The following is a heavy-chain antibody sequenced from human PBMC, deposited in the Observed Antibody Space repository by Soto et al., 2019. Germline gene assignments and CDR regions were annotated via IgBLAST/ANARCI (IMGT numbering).Heavy chain of an antibody. J-gene: IGHJ4*02. CDR2: IDPSDSYT. V-gene: IGHV5-10-1*01. CDR1: GYSFTSYW. Sequence: GESLKISCKGSGYSFTSYWISWVRQMPGKGLEWMGRIDPSDSYTNYSPSFQGHVTISADKSISTAYLQWSSLKASDTAMYYCARVLRGELLSFDYWGQGTLVTVSS. CDR3: ARVLRGELLSFDY. D-gene: IGHD1-26*01.